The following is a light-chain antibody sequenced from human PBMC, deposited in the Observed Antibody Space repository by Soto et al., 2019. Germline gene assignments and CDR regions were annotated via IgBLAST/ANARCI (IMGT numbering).Light chain of an antibody. CDR2: DAS. V-gene: IGKV3-15*01. J-gene: IGKJ5*01. CDR3: QLRSNWSPIT. CDR1: QSVRNN. Sequence: EIVMTQSPATLSVSPGERATLSCRASQSVRNNLAWYQQRPGQAPRLLIYDASTRATGVPASFSGSGSGTGFTLTISSLQSEDFAVYYCQLRSNWSPITFGQGTRLEIK.